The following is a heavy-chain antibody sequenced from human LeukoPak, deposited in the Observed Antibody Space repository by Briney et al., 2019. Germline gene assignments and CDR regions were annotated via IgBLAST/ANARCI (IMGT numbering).Heavy chain of an antibody. CDR3: AKGPLRGTAAAIDY. J-gene: IGHJ4*02. CDR1: GFTFNNYG. Sequence: GKSLRLSCAASGFTFNNYGMHWVRQAPGKGLEWVAVISYDGRNIHYPDSVKGRFTISRDISTDTLWLQMNSLRTEDTAVYYCAKGPLRGTAAAIDYWGQGTLVTVSS. V-gene: IGHV3-30*18. D-gene: IGHD2-2*01. CDR2: ISYDGRNI.